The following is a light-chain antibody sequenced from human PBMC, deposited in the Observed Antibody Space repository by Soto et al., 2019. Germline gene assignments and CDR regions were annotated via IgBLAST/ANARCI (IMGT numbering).Light chain of an antibody. Sequence: QSVLTQPASVSGSPGQSITISCTGTSSDVGGFNYVSWYQQHPGKAPKLLIFDVYSRPSGISNRFSGSKSGNTASLTISGLQAEDEAEYYCSSYTTSSSYGFGAGTKLTVL. J-gene: IGLJ1*01. V-gene: IGLV2-14*01. CDR1: SSDVGGFNY. CDR2: DVY. CDR3: SSYTTSSSYG.